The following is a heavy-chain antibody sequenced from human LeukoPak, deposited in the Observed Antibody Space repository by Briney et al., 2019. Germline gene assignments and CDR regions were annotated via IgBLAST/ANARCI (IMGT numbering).Heavy chain of an antibody. V-gene: IGHV4-59*12. Sequence: SETLSLTCTVSGGSINNYYWSWIRQPPGKGLEWIGYIYYSGSTNYNPSLKSRVTILVDTSKNQFSLQLSSVTAADTAVYYCAREFPGIAAAGAFDYWGQGTLVTVSS. D-gene: IGHD6-13*01. CDR1: GGSINNYY. CDR2: IYYSGST. CDR3: AREFPGIAAAGAFDY. J-gene: IGHJ4*02.